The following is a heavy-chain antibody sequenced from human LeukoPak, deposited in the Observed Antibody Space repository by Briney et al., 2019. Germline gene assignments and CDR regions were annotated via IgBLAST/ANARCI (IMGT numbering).Heavy chain of an antibody. Sequence: PSETLSLTCTVSGGSISSSSYYWGWIRQPPGKGLEWIGTIYYSGTTYYTPSLKSRLTISVDTSKSQFSLYMDSVTAADTAVYYCARDWNRYAYWGQGTLVTVSS. V-gene: IGHV4-39*07. CDR3: ARDWNRYAY. CDR2: IYYSGTT. J-gene: IGHJ4*02. D-gene: IGHD1-1*01. CDR1: GGSISSSSYY.